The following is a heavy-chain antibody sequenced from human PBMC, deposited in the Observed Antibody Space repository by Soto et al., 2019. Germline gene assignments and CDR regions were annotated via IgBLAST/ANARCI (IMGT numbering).Heavy chain of an antibody. J-gene: IGHJ6*02. CDR3: ARGAAAGSRFFSDV. D-gene: IGHD6-13*01. CDR2: INPNSGGT. V-gene: IGHV1-2*02. Sequence: GASVKVSCKASGYTFTGYYMHWVRQAPGQGLEWMGWINPNSGGTNYAQKFQGRVTMTRDTSISTAYMELSRLRSDDTAVYYCARGAAAGSRFFSDVWGQGTTVTVSS. CDR1: GYTFTGYY.